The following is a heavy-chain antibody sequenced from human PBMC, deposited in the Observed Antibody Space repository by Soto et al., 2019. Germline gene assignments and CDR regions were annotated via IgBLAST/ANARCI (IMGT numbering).Heavy chain of an antibody. J-gene: IGHJ4*02. Sequence: QVQLQQWGAGLLKPSETLSLTCAVYGGSFSGYYWSWICQPPGKGLEWIGEINQSGSTNYNPSLKSRVTISVDTSKNQFSLHLSSVTAADTAVYYCARGPYCSGVSCYRSFDYWGQGTLVTVS. CDR3: ARGPYCSGVSCYRSFDY. CDR2: INQSGST. V-gene: IGHV4-34*01. D-gene: IGHD2-15*01. CDR1: GGSFSGYY.